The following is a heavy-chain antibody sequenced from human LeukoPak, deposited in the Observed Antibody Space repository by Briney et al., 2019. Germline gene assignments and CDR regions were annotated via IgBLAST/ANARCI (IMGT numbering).Heavy chain of an antibody. J-gene: IGHJ4*02. V-gene: IGHV3-66*01. CDR2: IYSSGDT. CDR3: ARAYYDILTTDS. CDR1: GFTFISYG. Sequence: PGGSLRLSCAVSGFTFISYGMHWVRQAPGKGLEWVSVIYSSGDTYYADSVKGRFTISRDDSKNTLYLQMNSLRAEDTAVYYCARAYYDILTTDSWGQGTLVSVSS. D-gene: IGHD3-9*01.